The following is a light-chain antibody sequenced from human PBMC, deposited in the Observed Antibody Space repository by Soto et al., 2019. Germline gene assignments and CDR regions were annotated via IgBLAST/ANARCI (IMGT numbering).Light chain of an antibody. Sequence: EIVLTQSPATLSLSPGERATLSCRASQSVSSYLAWYQQKPGQAPRILIYDASNRATGIPARFSGSGSGTDFTLTISSLEPEDFAVYYCQQRSNWPPLTFGQGTKVEIK. CDR1: QSVSSY. CDR2: DAS. J-gene: IGKJ1*01. V-gene: IGKV3-11*01. CDR3: QQRSNWPPLT.